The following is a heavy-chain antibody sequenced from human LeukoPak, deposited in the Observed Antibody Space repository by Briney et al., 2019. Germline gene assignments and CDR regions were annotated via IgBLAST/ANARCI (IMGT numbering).Heavy chain of an antibody. CDR2: ISAGNANT. V-gene: IGHV1-3*01. J-gene: IGHJ3*02. CDR1: GYPFTSYT. D-gene: IGHD4-11*01. Sequence: GASVKVSCKASGYPFTSYTIYWVRQAPGQRLERMGRISAGNANTKYSQKFQGRVTITRDTAASTVYMELSSLRSEDPAVYYCGRSYNNYLGAFDIWGQGTMVTVSS. CDR3: GRSYNNYLGAFDI.